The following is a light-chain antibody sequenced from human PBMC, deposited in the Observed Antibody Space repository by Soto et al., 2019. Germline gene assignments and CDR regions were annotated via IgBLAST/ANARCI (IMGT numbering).Light chain of an antibody. CDR3: QQYGSSPGT. CDR1: QSVSSSY. J-gene: IGKJ1*01. Sequence: EIVLTPSPGTLSLSPGERATLSCRASQSVSSSYLAWYQQKPGQAPRLLIYGASSRATGIPDRFSGSGSGTDFTLTISRLEPEDFAVYYCQQYGSSPGTFGQGTKV. V-gene: IGKV3-20*01. CDR2: GAS.